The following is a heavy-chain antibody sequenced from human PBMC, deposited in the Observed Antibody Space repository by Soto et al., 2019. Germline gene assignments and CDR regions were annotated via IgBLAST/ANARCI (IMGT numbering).Heavy chain of an antibody. CDR3: ARAQTKSRCTDGFCP. Sequence: SETLSLTCAVSGGSISSGGYSWSWIRQPPGKGLEWIGYIYHSGSTYYNPSLKSRVTISVDTSKNQFSLKLSSVTAADTAVYYCARAQTKSRCTDGFCPRGQGTLGTVSS. V-gene: IGHV4-30-2*01. J-gene: IGHJ1*01. D-gene: IGHD1-1*01. CDR2: IYHSGST. CDR1: GGSISSGGYS.